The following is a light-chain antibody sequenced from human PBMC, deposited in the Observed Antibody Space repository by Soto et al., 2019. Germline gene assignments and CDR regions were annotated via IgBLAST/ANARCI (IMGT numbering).Light chain of an antibody. J-gene: IGKJ2*01. CDR2: KVY. Sequence: DVVMTQSPLSLPVTLGQPASISCRSSQSLVYSDGNTYFSWFQQRPGQSPRRLLYKVYNRDSGVPDRFSGSGSVTDFTLEISRVEAEDVAVYYCMQGSHWPYTFGQGTKLEI. CDR3: MQGSHWPYT. CDR1: QSLVYSDGNTY. V-gene: IGKV2-30*01.